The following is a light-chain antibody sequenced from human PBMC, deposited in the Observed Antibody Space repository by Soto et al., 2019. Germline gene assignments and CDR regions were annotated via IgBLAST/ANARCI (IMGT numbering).Light chain of an antibody. CDR3: QQYGSLSWA. V-gene: IGKV3-20*01. CDR2: GAS. Sequence: EIVLTQSPGTLSLSPGERATLSCRASQSVGSDFLAWYQQRPGQPPRILIFGASGRATGIPDRFSGSGSGTDFTLTISRLEPEDFAVYYCQQYGSLSWAFGQGTKVEMK. CDR1: QSVGSDF. J-gene: IGKJ1*01.